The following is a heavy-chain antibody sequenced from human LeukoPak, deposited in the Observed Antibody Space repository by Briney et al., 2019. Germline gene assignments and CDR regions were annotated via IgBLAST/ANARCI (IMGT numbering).Heavy chain of an antibody. Sequence: SETLSLTCAVYGGSFSGYYWSWIRQPPGKGLEWIGEINHSGSTNYNPSFKSRVTISVYTSKNQFSLKLSSVTAADTAVYYCARDRATAPLDYWGQGTLVTVSS. CDR2: INHSGST. V-gene: IGHV4-34*01. D-gene: IGHD5-12*01. CDR3: ARDRATAPLDY. J-gene: IGHJ4*02. CDR1: GGSFSGYY.